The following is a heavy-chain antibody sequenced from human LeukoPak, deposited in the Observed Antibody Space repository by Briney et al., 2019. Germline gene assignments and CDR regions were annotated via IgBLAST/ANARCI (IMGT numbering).Heavy chain of an antibody. CDR3: ATYWGVRGVITIRSY. D-gene: IGHD3-10*01. Sequence: ASVKVSCKVSGYTLTELSMHWVRQAPGKGLEWLGGFDPQDGETIYAQKFQGRVTMTEDTSTDTAYMELSSLRSEDTAVYYCATYWGVRGVITIRSYWGQGTLVTVSS. CDR2: FDPQDGET. J-gene: IGHJ4*02. V-gene: IGHV1-24*01. CDR1: GYTLTELS.